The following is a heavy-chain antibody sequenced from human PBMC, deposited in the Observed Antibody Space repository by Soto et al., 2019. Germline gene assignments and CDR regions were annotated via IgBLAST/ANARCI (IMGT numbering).Heavy chain of an antibody. CDR1: GFTFSSSW. D-gene: IGHD6-13*01. CDR2: IKQDGSEK. Sequence: PGGSLRLSCAASGFTFSSSWMSWVRQAPGKGLEWVANIKQDGSEKYYVDSVKGRFTISRDNAKNSLYLQMNSLRAEDTAVYYCARETLYSSSSDYWGQGTLVTVSS. CDR3: ARETLYSSSSDY. V-gene: IGHV3-7*01. J-gene: IGHJ4*02.